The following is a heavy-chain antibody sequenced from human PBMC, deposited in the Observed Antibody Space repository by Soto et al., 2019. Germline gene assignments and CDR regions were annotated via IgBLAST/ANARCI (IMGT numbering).Heavy chain of an antibody. CDR3: ARERYQVIPDGMDV. D-gene: IGHD2-2*01. CDR2: INPQTGGT. CDR1: GYTFTGYY. Sequence: GASVKVSCKASGYTFTGYYIHWVREAPGQGLEWMGWINPQTGGTSYAQKFQGRVTLSRDTSINTAYLELSRLTFDDAAVYFCARERYQVIPDGMDVWGQGTTVTV. J-gene: IGHJ6*02. V-gene: IGHV1-2*02.